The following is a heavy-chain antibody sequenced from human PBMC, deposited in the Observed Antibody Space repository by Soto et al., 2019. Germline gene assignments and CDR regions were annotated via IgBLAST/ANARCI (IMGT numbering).Heavy chain of an antibody. Sequence: PGESLKISCQGSGYSFSNFWIAWVRQMPGKGLEWMGVINPDDSDTRYGPAFQGQVTFSVDKSITTAYLQWSSLKASDTAMYYCARPAYCSTTSCHKGATIDAFDIWGQGTMVTVSS. CDR2: INPDDSDT. V-gene: IGHV5-51*01. J-gene: IGHJ3*02. CDR1: GYSFSNFW. D-gene: IGHD2-2*01. CDR3: ARPAYCSTTSCHKGATIDAFDI.